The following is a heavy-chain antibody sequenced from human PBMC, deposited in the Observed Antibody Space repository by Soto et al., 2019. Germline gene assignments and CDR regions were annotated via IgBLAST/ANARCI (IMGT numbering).Heavy chain of an antibody. Sequence: QVQLQESGPGLVKPSGTLSLTCAVSGVSISSHDWWTWVGQPPGKGLEWIGESHQSGNTNYNSSLESRVTISVDKSKNQLSLNLSSVTVADTAVYYCATRDTSRFYWGQGTLVTVSS. CDR2: SHQSGNT. J-gene: IGHJ4*02. V-gene: IGHV4-4*02. CDR3: ATRDTSRFY. D-gene: IGHD6-13*01. CDR1: GVSISSHDW.